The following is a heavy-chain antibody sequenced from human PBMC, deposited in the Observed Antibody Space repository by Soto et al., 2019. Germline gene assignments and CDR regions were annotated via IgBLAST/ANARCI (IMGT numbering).Heavy chain of an antibody. CDR2: ISYDGSTK. D-gene: IGHD3-10*01. V-gene: IGHV3-30*18. CDR1: GFTFSSYG. Sequence: GGSLRLSCAASGFTFSSYGMHWVRQAPGKGLEWVALISYDGSTKYYADSVKGRFTISSDSSKNSLYLQLNSLRVDDTAVYYCAKMRSTSDHYFDYWGQGTLVTVSS. CDR3: AKMRSTSDHYFDY. J-gene: IGHJ4*02.